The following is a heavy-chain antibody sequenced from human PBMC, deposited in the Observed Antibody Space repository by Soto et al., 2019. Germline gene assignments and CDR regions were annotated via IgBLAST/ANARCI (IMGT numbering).Heavy chain of an antibody. Sequence: SETLSLTCTVSGGSIKNYYWSWIRQPPGKGLECIGYIYYTGSATYDPTLKRRVTMSLDPSRNHFPLKLSSVTAADPAVYYCARENIVLDAFDIWGQGTMVTVSS. V-gene: IGHV4-59*01. CDR2: IYYTGSA. CDR3: ARENIVLDAFDI. CDR1: GGSIKNYY. J-gene: IGHJ3*02. D-gene: IGHD1-26*01.